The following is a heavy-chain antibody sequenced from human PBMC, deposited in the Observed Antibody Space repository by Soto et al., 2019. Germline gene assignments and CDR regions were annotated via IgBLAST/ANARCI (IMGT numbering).Heavy chain of an antibody. J-gene: IGHJ5*02. D-gene: IGHD3-3*01. CDR2: ISGSGGST. V-gene: IGHV3-23*01. Sequence: EVQLLESGGGLVQPGGSLRLSCAASGFTFSSYAMSWVRQAPGKGLEWVSAISGSGGSTYYADSVKGRFTISRDNSKKTRYLQMSSLRAEDTAVYYCAKDFWSGYYINIGWFDPWGQGTLVTVSS. CDR1: GFTFSSYA. CDR3: AKDFWSGYYINIGWFDP.